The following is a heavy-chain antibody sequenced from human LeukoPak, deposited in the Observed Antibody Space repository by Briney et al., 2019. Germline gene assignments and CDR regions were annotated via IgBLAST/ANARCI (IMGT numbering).Heavy chain of an antibody. V-gene: IGHV4-34*01. Sequence: SETLSLTCEVYGGSFSDYYWSWIRQPPGKGLEWIGEINHSGSTNYNPSLKSRVTISVDTSKNQFSLKLSSVTAEDTAVYYCARGRYYYGSGSYPTRFDPWGQGTLVTVSS. CDR2: INHSGST. CDR3: ARGRYYYGSGSYPTRFDP. J-gene: IGHJ5*02. CDR1: GGSFSDYY. D-gene: IGHD3-10*01.